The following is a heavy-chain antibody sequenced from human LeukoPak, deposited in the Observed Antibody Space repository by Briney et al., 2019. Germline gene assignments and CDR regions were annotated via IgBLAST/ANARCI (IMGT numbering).Heavy chain of an antibody. D-gene: IGHD2-2*01. CDR1: GYTFTSYY. V-gene: IGHV1-46*01. Sequence: ASVKVSCKASGYTFTSYYMHWVRQAPGQGLEWMGLINPSGGSTSYAQKFQGRVTMTRDTSTSTVYMELSSLRSEDTAVYYCARTGYCSSTSCYDWFDPWGQGTLVTVSS. CDR3: ARTGYCSSTSCYDWFDP. J-gene: IGHJ5*02. CDR2: INPSGGST.